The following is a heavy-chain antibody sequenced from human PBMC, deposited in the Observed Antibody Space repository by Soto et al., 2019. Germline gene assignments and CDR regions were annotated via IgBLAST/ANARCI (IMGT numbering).Heavy chain of an antibody. Sequence: SETLSLTCTVSGGSISSSSYYWGWIRQPPGKGLEWIGSIYYSGSTYYNPSLKSRVTISVDTSKNQFSLKLSSVTAADTAVYYCARSLSSAWTYYMDVWGKGTTVTVSS. CDR3: ARSLSSAWTYYMDV. D-gene: IGHD6-6*01. V-gene: IGHV4-39*01. CDR1: GGSISSSSYY. J-gene: IGHJ6*03. CDR2: IYYSGST.